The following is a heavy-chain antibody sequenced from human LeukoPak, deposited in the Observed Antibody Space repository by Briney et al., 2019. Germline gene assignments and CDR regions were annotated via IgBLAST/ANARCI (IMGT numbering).Heavy chain of an antibody. D-gene: IGHD3-9*01. V-gene: IGHV1-2*02. CDR3: ARNYDILTGGWFDP. Sequence: ASVKDSCKASGYTFTGYYMHWVRQAPGQGLERMGWINPNSGGTNYAQKFQGRVTMTRDTSISTAYMELSRLRSDDTAVYYCARNYDILTGGWFDPWGQGTLVTVSS. CDR2: INPNSGGT. CDR1: GYTFTGYY. J-gene: IGHJ5*02.